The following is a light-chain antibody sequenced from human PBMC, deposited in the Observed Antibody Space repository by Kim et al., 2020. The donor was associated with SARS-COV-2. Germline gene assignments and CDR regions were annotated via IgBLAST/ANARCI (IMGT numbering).Light chain of an antibody. V-gene: IGKV1-39*01. Sequence: SASVGDRVTISCRASQSIKNYLNWFQQKPGKAPILLIYAASSLQSGVPSRFSGSGSGTHFTLTISSLQPEDSAIYYCQQSYSTPYTFGQGTKLEI. CDR1: QSIKNY. CDR3: QQSYSTPYT. CDR2: AAS. J-gene: IGKJ2*01.